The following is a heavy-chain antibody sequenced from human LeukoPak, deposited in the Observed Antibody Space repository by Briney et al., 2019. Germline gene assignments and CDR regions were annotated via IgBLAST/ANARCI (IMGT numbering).Heavy chain of an antibody. J-gene: IGHJ4*02. CDR1: GFTFSSHW. CDR2: INQDGTEQ. Sequence: GGSLRLSCAASGFTFSSHWMSWVRQAPGKGLEWVANINQDGTEQYYVDSVKGRFTISRDNAKNSLYLQMNSLRAEDTAVYYCARVGYCSTTSCYWRAFDCWGQGTLVTVSS. V-gene: IGHV3-7*01. D-gene: IGHD2-2*01. CDR3: ARVGYCSTTSCYWRAFDC.